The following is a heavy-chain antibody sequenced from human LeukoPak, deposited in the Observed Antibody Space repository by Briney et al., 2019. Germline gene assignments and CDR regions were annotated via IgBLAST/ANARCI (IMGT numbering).Heavy chain of an antibody. CDR2: LYYSGST. Sequence: PSETLSLTCTVSGGSISSYYWSWIRQPPGKELEWIGYLYYSGSTNYNPSFKSRVTMSVDTSKNQFSLKLNSMTAADTAVYFCARGRYNDYGFDHWGQGTLVTVSS. V-gene: IGHV4-59*01. J-gene: IGHJ4*02. D-gene: IGHD4-17*01. CDR3: ARGRYNDYGFDH. CDR1: GGSISSYY.